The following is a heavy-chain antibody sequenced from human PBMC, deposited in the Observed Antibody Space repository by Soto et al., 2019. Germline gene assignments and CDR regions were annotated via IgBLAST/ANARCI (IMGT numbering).Heavy chain of an antibody. CDR1: GGTYSRYA. CDR2: IIPFIGTA. D-gene: IGHD4-4*01. V-gene: IGHV1-69*04. CDR3: ARDGVAATTGIPGY. Sequence: SLLLVSFKAFGGTYSRYAISRVRRTHGQGLEWMGRIIPFIGTANYAQKFQGRVTMTTDTSTSTVYMELRSLTSDDTAVYYCARDGVAATTGIPGYCGQANLVSGSS. J-gene: IGHJ4*02.